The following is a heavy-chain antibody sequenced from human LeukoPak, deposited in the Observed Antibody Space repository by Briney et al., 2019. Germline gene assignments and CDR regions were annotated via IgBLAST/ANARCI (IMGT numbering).Heavy chain of an antibody. Sequence: ASAKVSCKASGYTFTDYYTHWVRQAPGQGLEWMGCINPNSGGTNYAQKFQSRVTMTRDTSINTAYMELSSLRSDDTAVYYCARDGRSGWHYFDHWGQGTLVTVSS. V-gene: IGHV1-2*02. J-gene: IGHJ4*02. CDR1: GYTFTDYY. D-gene: IGHD6-19*01. CDR2: INPNSGGT. CDR3: ARDGRSGWHYFDH.